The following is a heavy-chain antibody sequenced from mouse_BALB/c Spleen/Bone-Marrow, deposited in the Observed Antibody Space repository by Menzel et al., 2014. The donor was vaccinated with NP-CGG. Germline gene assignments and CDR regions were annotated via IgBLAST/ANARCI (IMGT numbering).Heavy chain of an antibody. CDR1: GFNIKDTH. CDR3: ARDYANTAWFAY. V-gene: IGHV14-3*02. J-gene: IGHJ3*01. Sequence: VQLQQSGAELVKPGDSVKLSCTPSGFNIKDTHMHWVKQRPEQGLEWIGRIDPANGNTKYDPNFQGKATITADTSSNTAYLQLSSLTSEDTAVYYCARDYANTAWFAYWGQGTLVTVS. CDR2: IDPANGNT. D-gene: IGHD1-1*01.